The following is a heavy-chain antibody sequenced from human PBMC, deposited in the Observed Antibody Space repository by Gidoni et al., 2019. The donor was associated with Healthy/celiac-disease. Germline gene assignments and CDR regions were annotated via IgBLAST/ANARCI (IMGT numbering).Heavy chain of an antibody. CDR3: ARDNAPIQLGVTAYYYMDV. D-gene: IGHD5-18*01. V-gene: IGHV1-69*04. CDR1: GGPFSSSA. J-gene: IGHJ6*03. CDR2: IIPILGIA. Sequence: QVQLVQSGADVKKPGSSVKVSCKASGGPFSSSAISWVRQAPGQGLEWMGRIIPILGIANYAQKFQGRVTITADKSTSTAYMELSSLRSEDTAVYYCARDNAPIQLGVTAYYYMDVWGKGTTVTVSS.